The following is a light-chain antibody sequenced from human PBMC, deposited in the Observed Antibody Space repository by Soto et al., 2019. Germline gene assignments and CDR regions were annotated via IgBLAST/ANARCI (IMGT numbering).Light chain of an antibody. CDR1: QSVSRGH. J-gene: IGKJ1*01. CDR3: QQRSNWPRT. V-gene: IGKV3-11*01. CDR2: DAS. Sequence: EIVLTQSPGTLSLPPGEGATVSCRASQSVSRGHLAWYQQKPGQAPRLLIYDASNRATGIPARFSGSGSGTDFTLTISSLEPEDFALYYCQQRSNWPRTFGQGTKVDIK.